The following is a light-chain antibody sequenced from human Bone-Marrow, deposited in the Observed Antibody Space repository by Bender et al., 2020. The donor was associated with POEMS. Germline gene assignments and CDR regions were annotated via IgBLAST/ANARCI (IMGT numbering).Light chain of an antibody. CDR3: FSYAGSGTYV. J-gene: IGLJ1*01. V-gene: IGLV2-23*01. CDR2: EGN. CDR1: STDVGNSDL. Sequence: QSALTQPASVSGSPGQSITISCTGISTDVGNSDLVSWYQQRPGKAPKLMIYEGNKRPSGVSHRFSGSKSGNTASLTISGLQAEDEADYYCFSYAGSGTYVFGTGTKVTVL.